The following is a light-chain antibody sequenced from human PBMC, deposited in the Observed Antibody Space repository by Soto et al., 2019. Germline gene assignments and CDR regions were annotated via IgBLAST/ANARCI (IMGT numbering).Light chain of an antibody. Sequence: QSALTQPASVSGSPGQSITLSCTGTSSDVGAYRYVSWYQQHPGKAPKLMIYEVSNRPSGVSNRFSGSKSGNTASLTISGLQAEDEADYYCSSYTSSSTLVVFGGGTKVTVL. CDR1: SSDVGAYRY. V-gene: IGLV2-14*01. CDR2: EVS. CDR3: SSYTSSSTLVV. J-gene: IGLJ2*01.